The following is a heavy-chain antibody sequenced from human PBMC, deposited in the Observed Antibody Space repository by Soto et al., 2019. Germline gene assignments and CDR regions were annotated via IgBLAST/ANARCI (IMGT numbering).Heavy chain of an antibody. Sequence: PXETLCLTCTVSGCSIYRSGYYWGWIRQPPGRGLEWIGNIDYNGVTYSNPSLKSRVTISRDTSKNQFSLKLTSVTAADTALYYCGKVLVGATGHTDSDYWGPGTLVTVSS. V-gene: IGHV4-39*01. J-gene: IGHJ4*02. CDR3: GKVLVGATGHTDSDY. CDR1: GCSIYRSGYY. CDR2: IDYNGVT. D-gene: IGHD2-15*01.